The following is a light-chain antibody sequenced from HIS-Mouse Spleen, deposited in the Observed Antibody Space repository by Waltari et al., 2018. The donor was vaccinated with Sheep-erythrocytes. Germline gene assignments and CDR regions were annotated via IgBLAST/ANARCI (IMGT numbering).Light chain of an antibody. CDR1: KLGDKY. J-gene: IGLJ2*01. Sequence: SYELTQPPSVSVSPGQTASITCSGDKLGDKYACWYQQKPGHSPVLVIYQASKRPSGIPERFLGSNSGNTATLTISGTQAMDEADYYCQAWDSSTAVFGGGTKLTVL. V-gene: IGLV3-1*01. CDR3: QAWDSSTAV. CDR2: QAS.